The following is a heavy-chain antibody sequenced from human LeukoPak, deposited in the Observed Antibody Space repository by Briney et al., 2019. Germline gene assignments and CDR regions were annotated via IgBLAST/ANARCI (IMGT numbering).Heavy chain of an antibody. J-gene: IGHJ4*02. D-gene: IGHD5-18*01. CDR2: IRSKANRYAT. Sequence: PGGSLRLSCAASGFTFSGSAMHWVRQAAGKGVEGVGRIRSKANRYATAYAAWGKGRLTNAREESKNTAYLQMNSLKTEDTAVYYCTRLSLTAMIYYFDYWGQGTLVTVSS. CDR1: GFTFSGSA. CDR3: TRLSLTAMIYYFDY. V-gene: IGHV3-73*01.